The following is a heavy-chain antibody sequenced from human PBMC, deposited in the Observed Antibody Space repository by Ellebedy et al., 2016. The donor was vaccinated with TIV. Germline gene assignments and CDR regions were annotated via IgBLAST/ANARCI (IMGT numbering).Heavy chain of an antibody. CDR1: GFTFSSYA. V-gene: IGHV3-43*01. J-gene: IGHJ4*02. Sequence: GESLKISCAASGFTFSSYAMSWVRQAPGKGLEWVSLISWDGGSTYYADSVKGRFTISRDNSKNSLYLQMNSLRTEDTALYYCAKDMSWAGSSGWYRSFDYWGQGTLVTVSS. D-gene: IGHD6-19*01. CDR2: ISWDGGST. CDR3: AKDMSWAGSSGWYRSFDY.